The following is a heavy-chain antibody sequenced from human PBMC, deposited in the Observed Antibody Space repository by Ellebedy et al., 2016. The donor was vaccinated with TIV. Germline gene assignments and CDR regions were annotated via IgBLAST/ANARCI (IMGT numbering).Heavy chain of an antibody. CDR2: IWNDGSNK. CDR1: GFTFSSYG. V-gene: IGHV3-33*01. D-gene: IGHD2-2*01. CDR3: AREVVHSGNFDS. J-gene: IGHJ4*02. Sequence: GESLKISXAASGFTFSSYGMHRVRQAPGKGLEWVAAIWNDGSNKYYADSVKGRFSISRDNSENTLYLQMNSLRAEDTAVYYCAREVVHSGNFDSWGQGTLVTVSS.